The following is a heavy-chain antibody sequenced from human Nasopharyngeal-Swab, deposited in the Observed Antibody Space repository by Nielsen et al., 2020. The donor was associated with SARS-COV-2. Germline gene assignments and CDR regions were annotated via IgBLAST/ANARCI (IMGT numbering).Heavy chain of an antibody. CDR2: LNSGSTTI. CDR3: ARDTDYSFDY. CDR1: GFSFTTYS. J-gene: IGHJ4*02. Sequence: GGSLRLSCAASGFSFTTYSRSWVRQAPGKGLEWLAYLNSGSTTIFYADSVKGRFTISRDNAKNSLFLQMNSLRDEDTAVYYCARDTDYSFDYWGQGTLVTVSS. V-gene: IGHV3-48*02. D-gene: IGHD3/OR15-3a*01.